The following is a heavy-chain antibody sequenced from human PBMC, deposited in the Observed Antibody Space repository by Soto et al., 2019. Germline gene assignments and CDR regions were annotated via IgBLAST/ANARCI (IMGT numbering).Heavy chain of an antibody. CDR3: ARGYSSGCYDNLFDP. CDR1: GYSFTSYG. Sequence: GESLKISCKGSGYSFTSYGISWVRQAPGQGLEWMGWISAYNGNTNYAQKLQGRVTMTTDTSTSTAYMELRSLRSDDTAVYYCARGYSSGCYDNLFDPWGQGTLVTVSS. J-gene: IGHJ5*02. CDR2: ISAYNGNT. D-gene: IGHD6-19*01. V-gene: IGHV1-18*01.